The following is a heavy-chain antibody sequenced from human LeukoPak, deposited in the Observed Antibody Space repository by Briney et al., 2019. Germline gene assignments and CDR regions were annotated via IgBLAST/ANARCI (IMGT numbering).Heavy chain of an antibody. CDR1: GFTFSGFW. J-gene: IGHJ4*02. D-gene: IGHD7-27*01. V-gene: IGHV3-7*03. Sequence: GGSLRLSCAVSGFTFSGFWMSWSRQAPGEGLEWVASINSDGSEGYYADVVKGRFTISRDNAKNSLYLQINSLRAEDTAVYYCARGPPNWGYDYWGPGTLVTVSS. CDR2: INSDGSEG. CDR3: ARGPPNWGYDY.